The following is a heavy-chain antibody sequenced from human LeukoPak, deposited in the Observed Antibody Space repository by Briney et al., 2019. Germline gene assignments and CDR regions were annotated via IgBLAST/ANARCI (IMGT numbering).Heavy chain of an antibody. CDR2: ITSKAYGGTT. D-gene: IGHD2-15*01. CDR3: SRFTYCSGGSCCFDL. J-gene: IGHJ5*02. CDR1: GFTFGDYA. Sequence: GGSLRLSCTASGFTFGDYAMSWVRQAQGKGPEWIGFITSKAYGGTTEYAASVKGRFTISRDDSKNIAYLQMNSLKTEDTAVYYCSRFTYCSGGSCCFDLWGQGTLVTVSS. V-gene: IGHV3-49*04.